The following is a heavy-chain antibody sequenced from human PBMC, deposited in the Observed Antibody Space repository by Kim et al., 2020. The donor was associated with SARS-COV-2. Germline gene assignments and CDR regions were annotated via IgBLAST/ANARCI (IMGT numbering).Heavy chain of an antibody. CDR3: AKDPRGSYLPLLLFDY. Sequence: GGSLRLSCAASGFTFSSYAMSWVRQAPGKGLEWVSAISGSGGSTYYADSVKGRFTISRDNSKNTLYLQMNSLRAEDTAVYYCAKDPRGSYLPLLLFDYWGQGTLVTVSS. V-gene: IGHV3-23*01. D-gene: IGHD1-26*01. CDR1: GFTFSSYA. J-gene: IGHJ4*02. CDR2: ISGSGGST.